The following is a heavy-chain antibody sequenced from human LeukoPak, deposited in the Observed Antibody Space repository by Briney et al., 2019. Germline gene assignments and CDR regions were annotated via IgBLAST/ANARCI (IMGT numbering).Heavy chain of an antibody. Sequence: PGGSLRLSCAASGFTFSDYYMSWIRQAPGKGLEWVSYISSSSSYTNYADSVKGRFTISRDNAKNSLYLQINSLRAEDTAVYYCARGNSITGTTPLDYFDYWGQGTLVTVSS. J-gene: IGHJ4*02. V-gene: IGHV3-11*05. CDR2: ISSSSSYT. D-gene: IGHD1-20*01. CDR3: ARGNSITGTTPLDYFDY. CDR1: GFTFSDYY.